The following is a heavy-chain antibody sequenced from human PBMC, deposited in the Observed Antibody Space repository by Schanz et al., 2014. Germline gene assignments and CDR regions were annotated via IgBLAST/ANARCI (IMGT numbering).Heavy chain of an antibody. CDR2: TIPMINEA. CDR1: GYTFTSYG. CDR3: ARDAADFLAGYYLDT. V-gene: IGHV1-18*01. Sequence: QVQLVQSGAEVKKPGASVKVSCKASGYTFTSYGINWVRQAPGQGFEWIGRTIPMINEAKYADNFRGRVSMTADKSTSTAYMVLSGLTHEGAATYYCARDAADFLAGYYLDTWGQGTLVVVSS. J-gene: IGHJ4*02. D-gene: IGHD3-9*01.